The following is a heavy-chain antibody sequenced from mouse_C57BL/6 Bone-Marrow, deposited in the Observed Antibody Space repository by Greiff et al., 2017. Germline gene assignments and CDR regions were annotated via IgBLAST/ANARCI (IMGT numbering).Heavy chain of an antibody. CDR2: IYPRSGNT. V-gene: IGHV1-81*01. D-gene: IGHD3-2*02. J-gene: IGHJ3*01. Sequence: VQLQQSGAELARPGASVKLSCKASGYTFTSYGISWVKQRTGQGLEWIGEIYPRSGNTYYNEKFKGTATLTADKSSSTAYMELRSLTSEDSAVYFCARFRSSWCGYWGQGTLVTVSA. CDR3: ARFRSSWCGY. CDR1: GYTFTSYG.